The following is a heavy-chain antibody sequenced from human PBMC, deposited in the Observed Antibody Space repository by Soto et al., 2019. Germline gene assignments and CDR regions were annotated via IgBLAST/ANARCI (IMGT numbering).Heavy chain of an antibody. CDR3: ERHGAYCGGDCYFAL. Sequence: SETLSLTCTVSGDSISDSRYYWGWIRQPPGKGREWIGSIHYSGSSFYNPSLKSRVTISVDTSKNQFSLKVKSMTAADTAIYYCERHGAYCGGDCYFALWGQGTLVTAPQ. CDR2: IHYSGSS. CDR1: GDSISDSRYY. V-gene: IGHV4-39*01. D-gene: IGHD2-21*02. J-gene: IGHJ4*02.